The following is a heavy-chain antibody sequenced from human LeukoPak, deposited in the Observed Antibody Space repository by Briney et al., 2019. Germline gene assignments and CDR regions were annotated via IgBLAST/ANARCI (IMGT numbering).Heavy chain of an antibody. J-gene: IGHJ4*02. Sequence: PSETLSLTCTVSGGSVSSGSYHWSWIRQPPGEGLERIGYIYYSGSTNYNPSLKSRVTISVDTSRNQFSLKLSSVTAADTAVYYCARGRIAAGDWGQGTLVTVSS. CDR2: IYYSGST. V-gene: IGHV4-61*01. D-gene: IGHD6-6*01. CDR3: ARGRIAAGD. CDR1: GGSVSSGSYH.